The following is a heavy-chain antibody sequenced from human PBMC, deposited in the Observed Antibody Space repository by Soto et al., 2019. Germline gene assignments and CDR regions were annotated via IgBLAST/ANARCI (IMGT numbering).Heavy chain of an antibody. D-gene: IGHD1-1*01. CDR1: GYTFTSYD. Sequence: ASVKVSCKTSGYTFTSYDIYWVRQSTGQGLEWMGWMNPSTGKSRYAQKFQGRVTMTSDTSISTAHMELSSLRYEDTAVYYCARWAGTIGWNGFGADKYYFDFWGQGTLVTVSS. CDR3: ARWAGTIGWNGFGADKYYFDF. J-gene: IGHJ4*02. CDR2: MNPSTGKS. V-gene: IGHV1-8*01.